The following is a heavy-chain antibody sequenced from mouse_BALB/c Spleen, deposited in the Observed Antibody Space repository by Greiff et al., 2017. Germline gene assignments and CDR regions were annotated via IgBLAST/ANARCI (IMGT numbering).Heavy chain of an antibody. CDR2: IYPGDGDT. V-gene: IGHV1-87*01. CDR1: GYTFTSYW. CDR3: ARLYDGYFAY. J-gene: IGHJ3*01. D-gene: IGHD2-3*01. Sequence: VKLMESGAELARPGASVKLSCKASGYTFTSYWMQWVKQRPGQGLEWIGAIYPGDGDTRYIQKFKGKATLTADKSSSTAYMRLSSLASEDSAVYYCARLYDGYFAYWGQGTLVTVSA.